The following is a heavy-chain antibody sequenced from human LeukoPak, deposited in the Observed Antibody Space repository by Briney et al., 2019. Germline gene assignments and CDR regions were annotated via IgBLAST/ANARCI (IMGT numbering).Heavy chain of an antibody. D-gene: IGHD5-18*01. V-gene: IGHV1-2*06. J-gene: IGHJ6*02. CDR3: ARDRGGYSYGALNYYYYGMDV. CDR2: INPNSGGT. Sequence: ASVKVSCKASGYTFTSYAMNWVRQAPGQGLEWMGRINPNSGGTNYAQKFQGRVTMTRDTSISTAYMELSRLRSDDTAVYYCARDRGGYSYGALNYYYYGMDVWGQGTTVTVSS. CDR1: GYTFTSYA.